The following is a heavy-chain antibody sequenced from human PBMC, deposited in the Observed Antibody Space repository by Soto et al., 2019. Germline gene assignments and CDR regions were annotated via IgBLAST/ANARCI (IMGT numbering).Heavy chain of an antibody. J-gene: IGHJ5*02. CDR2: VYHTGDT. CDR3: AREIVTAGGNNYFDP. D-gene: IGHD2-21*02. CDR1: GGTVASSDW. V-gene: IGHV4-4*02. Sequence: SETLSLTCGVSGGTVASSDWWCWVRQSPGGGLEWIGNVYHTGDTNLNPSLQSRVTISVDKSNNQFSLRLNSLTAADTDVYFCAREIVTAGGNNYFDPWGPGTPVTVSS.